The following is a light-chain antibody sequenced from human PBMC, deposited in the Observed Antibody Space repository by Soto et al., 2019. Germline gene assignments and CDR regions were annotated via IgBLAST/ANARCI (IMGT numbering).Light chain of an antibody. CDR2: GAS. CDR1: QSVSSK. V-gene: IGKV3-15*01. CDR3: QQYGSSPS. Sequence: EIVMTQSPATLSVSPGEGATLSCRASQSVSSKLAWYQQKPGQAPRLLIYGASTRAAGIPARFSGSGSGTEFTLIISSLQSEDSAVYYCQQYGSSPSFGGGTKVDIK. J-gene: IGKJ4*01.